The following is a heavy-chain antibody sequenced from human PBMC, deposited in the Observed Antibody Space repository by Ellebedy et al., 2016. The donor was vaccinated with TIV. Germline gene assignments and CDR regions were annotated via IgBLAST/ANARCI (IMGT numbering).Heavy chain of an antibody. CDR1: GYKFNNYG. CDR3: ARTRYSSSWPDF. V-gene: IGHV1-18*04. CDR2: ISSHNGNS. J-gene: IGHJ4*02. Sequence: AASVKVSCKASGYKFNNYGYTWVRQAPGQGLEWVGYISSHNGNSNYGKNFEGRVTMTTDRPTDTVFMELGSLRSDDTAMYYCARTRYSSSWPDFWGQGTLVTVSS. D-gene: IGHD5-18*01.